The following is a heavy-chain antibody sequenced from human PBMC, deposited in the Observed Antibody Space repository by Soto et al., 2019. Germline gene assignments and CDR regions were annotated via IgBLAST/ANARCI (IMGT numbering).Heavy chain of an antibody. CDR2: ISYDGSNQ. Sequence: QEQLVESGGGVVQPGRSLRLSCVGSGLTLSNYGMHWVRQAPGKGLEWLAVISYDGSNQYYGESVRGRFTISRDNSRDTLYLHLNILRPEDTAVYFCARGAENQLLYRDYFYGMDVWGQGTTVTVS. D-gene: IGHD2-2*02. V-gene: IGHV3-30*01. CDR3: ARGAENQLLYRDYFYGMDV. CDR1: GLTLSNYG. J-gene: IGHJ6*02.